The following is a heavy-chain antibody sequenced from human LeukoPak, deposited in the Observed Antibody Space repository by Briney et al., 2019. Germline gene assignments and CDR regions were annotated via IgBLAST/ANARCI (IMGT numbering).Heavy chain of an antibody. CDR3: ARGSAKVYGAFDI. CDR2: IYYSGST. V-gene: IGHV4-59*01. D-gene: IGHD2-8*01. CDR1: SGSISSYY. Sequence: PSETLSLTCTVSSGSISSYYWSWIRQPPGKGLEWIGYIYYSGSTNYNPSLKSRVTISVDTSKNQFSLKLSSVTAADTAVYYCARGSAKVYGAFDIWGQGTMVTVSS. J-gene: IGHJ3*02.